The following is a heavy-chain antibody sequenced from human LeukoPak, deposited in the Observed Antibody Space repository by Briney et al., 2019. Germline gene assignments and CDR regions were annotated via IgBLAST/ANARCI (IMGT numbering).Heavy chain of an antibody. CDR3: AKEVEYYFDY. Sequence: SQTLPLTCTVSGGSISSGGYYWSWIRQHPGKGLEWIGYIYYSGSTYYNPSLKSRVTMSVDTSKNQFSLKLSSVTAADTAVYYCAKEVEYYFDYWGQGTLVTVSS. V-gene: IGHV4-31*03. CDR2: IYYSGST. CDR1: GGSISSGGYY. J-gene: IGHJ4*02.